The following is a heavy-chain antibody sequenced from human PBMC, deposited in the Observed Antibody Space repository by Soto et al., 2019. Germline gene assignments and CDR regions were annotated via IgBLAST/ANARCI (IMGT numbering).Heavy chain of an antibody. CDR2: ISYDGSNK. J-gene: IGHJ2*01. Sequence: QVQLVESGGGVVQPGRSLRLSCAASGFTFSSYGMHWVRQAPGKGLEWVAVISYDGSNKYYADSVKGRFTISRDNSKNTLYLQMNSLRAEDTAVYYCAKGASDTAMVRLDSSWYFDLWGRGTLVTVSS. V-gene: IGHV3-30*18. CDR3: AKGASDTAMVRLDSSWYFDL. CDR1: GFTFSSYG. D-gene: IGHD5-18*01.